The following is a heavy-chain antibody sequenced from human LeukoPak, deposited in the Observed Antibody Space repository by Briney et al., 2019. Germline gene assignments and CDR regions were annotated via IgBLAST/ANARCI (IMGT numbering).Heavy chain of an antibody. CDR2: INHSGSS. CDR3: ARVGYYDSSGYLDY. Sequence: SETLSLTCTVSGGSISSSSYYWSWIRQPPGKGLEWIGEINHSGSSNYNPSLKSRVTISVDTSKNQFSLKLSSVTAADTAVYYCARVGYYDSSGYLDYWGQGTLVTVSS. V-gene: IGHV4-39*07. J-gene: IGHJ4*02. D-gene: IGHD3-22*01. CDR1: GGSISSSSYY.